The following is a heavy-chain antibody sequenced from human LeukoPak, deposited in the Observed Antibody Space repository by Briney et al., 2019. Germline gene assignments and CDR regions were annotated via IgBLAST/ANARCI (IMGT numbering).Heavy chain of an antibody. CDR2: IYYSGST. V-gene: IGHV4-59*08. Sequence: PSETLSLTCTVSGGSTSSYYWSWIRQPPGKGLEWIGYIYYSGSTNYNPSLKSRVTISVDTSKNQFSLKLSSVTAADTAVYYCARHLVSGWYSNPLTDTYYYYYGMDVWGQGTTVTVSS. D-gene: IGHD6-19*01. J-gene: IGHJ6*02. CDR1: GGSTSSYY. CDR3: ARHLVSGWYSNPLTDTYYYYYGMDV.